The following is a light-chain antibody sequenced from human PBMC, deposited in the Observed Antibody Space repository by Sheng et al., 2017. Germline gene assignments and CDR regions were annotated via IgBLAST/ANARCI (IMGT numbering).Light chain of an antibody. J-gene: IGKJ1*01. V-gene: IGKV1-5*03. Sequence: IQMTQSPSTLSASVGGRVTITCRASQTLNNALAWYQVKPGKAPKFLIYQASTLQQGVPSRFSGSGSGTEFTLTISNLQPDDFATYYCQQYYSYPRTFGQGTKVEIK. CDR2: QAS. CDR1: QTLNNA. CDR3: QQYYSYPRT.